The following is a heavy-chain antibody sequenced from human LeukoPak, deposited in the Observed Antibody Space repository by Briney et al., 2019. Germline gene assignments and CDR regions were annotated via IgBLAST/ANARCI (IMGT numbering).Heavy chain of an antibody. CDR1: GFTVSSNY. CDR3: ASGRYGSGSYGDY. CDR2: IYSGGST. D-gene: IGHD3-10*01. J-gene: IGHJ4*02. Sequence: PGGSLRLSCAASGFTVSSNYMSWVRQAPGKGLEWVSVIYSGGSTYYADSVKGRFTISRDNSKNTLYPQMNSLRAEDTAVYYCASGRYGSGSYGDYWGQGTLVTVSS. V-gene: IGHV3-53*01.